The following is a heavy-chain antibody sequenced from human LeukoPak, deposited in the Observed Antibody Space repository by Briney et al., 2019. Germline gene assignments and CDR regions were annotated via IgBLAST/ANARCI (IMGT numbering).Heavy chain of an antibody. Sequence: SETLSLTCTVSGGSISSGSYYWSWIRQPAGKGLEWIGRIYTSGSTNYNPSPKSRVTISVDTSKNQFSLKLSSVTAADTAVYYCARQAGANYYDSSGYQPFDAFDIWGQGTMVTVSS. V-gene: IGHV4-61*02. J-gene: IGHJ3*02. CDR1: GGSISSGSYY. D-gene: IGHD3-22*01. CDR2: IYTSGST. CDR3: ARQAGANYYDSSGYQPFDAFDI.